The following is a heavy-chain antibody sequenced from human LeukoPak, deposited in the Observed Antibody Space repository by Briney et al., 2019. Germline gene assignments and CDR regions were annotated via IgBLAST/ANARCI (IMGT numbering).Heavy chain of an antibody. CDR2: ISSSGSTI. Sequence: PGGSLRLSCAASGFTFSNAWMSWVRQAPGKGLEWVSYISSSGSTIYYADSVKGRFTISRDNAKNSLYLQMNSLRAEDTAVYYCARDYGGSSPFDYWGQGTLVTVSS. D-gene: IGHD4-23*01. J-gene: IGHJ4*02. V-gene: IGHV3-11*04. CDR1: GFTFSNAW. CDR3: ARDYGGSSPFDY.